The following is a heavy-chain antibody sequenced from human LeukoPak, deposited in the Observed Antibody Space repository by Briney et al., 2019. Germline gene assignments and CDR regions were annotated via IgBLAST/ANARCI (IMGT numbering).Heavy chain of an antibody. V-gene: IGHV3-43*02. Sequence: GGSLRLSCAASGFTFDDYAMHWVRQAPGEGLEWVSLISGDGGSTYYADSVKGRFTISRDNSKNSLYLQMNSLRTEDTALYYCAKDRSSSYGDFVTYYFDYWGQGTLVTVSS. CDR2: ISGDGGST. CDR1: GFTFDDYA. D-gene: IGHD4-17*01. J-gene: IGHJ4*02. CDR3: AKDRSSSYGDFVTYYFDY.